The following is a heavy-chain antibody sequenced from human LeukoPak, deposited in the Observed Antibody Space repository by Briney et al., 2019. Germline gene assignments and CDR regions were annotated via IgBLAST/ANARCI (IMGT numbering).Heavy chain of an antibody. CDR1: GASISSYY. CDR3: ARGGGYCSSTSCYGSWYFDL. D-gene: IGHD2-2*01. CDR2: IYYSGST. Sequence: SETLSLTCTVSGASISSYYWSWIRQPPGKGLEWIGYIYYSGSTNYNPSLKSRVTISIDTSKNHFSLKLSSVTAADTAVFYCARGGGYCSSTSCYGSWYFDLWGRGTLVTVSS. J-gene: IGHJ2*01. V-gene: IGHV4-59*01.